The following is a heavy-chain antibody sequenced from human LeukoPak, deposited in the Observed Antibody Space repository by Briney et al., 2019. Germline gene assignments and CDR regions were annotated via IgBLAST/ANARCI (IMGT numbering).Heavy chain of an antibody. Sequence: SGGSLRLSCEASGFTFRNYAMSWVRQAPGKGLEWVSVIYSGGTTYYADSVKGRVAISRDNSKNTVFLQMNSVRAEDTAVYYCARSYSNHLFGMDVWGQGTTVTVSS. J-gene: IGHJ6*02. CDR2: IYSGGTT. V-gene: IGHV3-66*01. D-gene: IGHD4-11*01. CDR1: GFTFRNYA. CDR3: ARSYSNHLFGMDV.